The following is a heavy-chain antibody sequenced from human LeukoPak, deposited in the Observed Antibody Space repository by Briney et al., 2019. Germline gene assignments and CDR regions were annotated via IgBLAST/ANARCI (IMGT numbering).Heavy chain of an antibody. CDR2: IYHSGST. CDR1: GYSISSGYY. J-gene: IGHJ4*02. D-gene: IGHD6-19*01. V-gene: IGHV4-38-2*01. Sequence: PSETLSLTCAVSGYSISSGYYWGWIRQPPGQGLEWIGSIYHSGSTYYNPSLKSRVTISVDTSKNQFSLKLSSVTAADTAVYYCARGISGWYEFDYWGQGTLVTVSS. CDR3: ARGISGWYEFDY.